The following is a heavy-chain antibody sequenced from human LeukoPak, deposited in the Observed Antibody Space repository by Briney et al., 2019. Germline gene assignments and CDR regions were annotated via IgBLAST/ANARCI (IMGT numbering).Heavy chain of an antibody. Sequence: PGGSLRLSCAASGFTFSSYAMSWVRQAPGKGLEWVSAISGSGGSTYYADSVKGRFTISRDNSKNTLYLQMSSLRAEDTGIYYCARDGYSHNNYNYGMDVWGQGTTVTVSS. CDR1: GFTFSSYA. CDR3: ARDGYSHNNYNYGMDV. CDR2: ISGSGGST. D-gene: IGHD5-24*01. V-gene: IGHV3-23*01. J-gene: IGHJ6*02.